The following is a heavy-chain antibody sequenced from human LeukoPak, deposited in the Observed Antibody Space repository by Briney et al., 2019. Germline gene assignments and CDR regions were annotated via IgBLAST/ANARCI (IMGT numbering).Heavy chain of an antibody. Sequence: GGSLRLSCAASGFTLSTYWMSWVRQAPGKGLEWVGRIKSKTDGGTTDYAAPVKGRFTISRDDSKNTLYLQMNSLKTEDTAVYYCIGTMVYFDYWGQGTLVTVSS. CDR3: IGTMVYFDY. CDR1: GFTLSTYW. J-gene: IGHJ4*02. CDR2: IKSKTDGGTT. D-gene: IGHD4/OR15-4a*01. V-gene: IGHV3-15*01.